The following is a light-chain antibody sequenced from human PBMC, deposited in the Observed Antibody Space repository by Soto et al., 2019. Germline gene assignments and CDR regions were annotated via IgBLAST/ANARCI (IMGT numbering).Light chain of an antibody. CDR1: QSISNF. CDR3: QQSHRSPPT. V-gene: IGKV1-39*01. CDR2: AAS. J-gene: IGKJ1*01. Sequence: DIQMTQSPSSLSASVGDRVTIPCRASQSISNFLNWYQQRQGQGPKLLIYAASNLHTDVPARFSGSGSGTDFTLTITRLQPEDFTTYYCQQSHRSPPTFGQGTKVEIK.